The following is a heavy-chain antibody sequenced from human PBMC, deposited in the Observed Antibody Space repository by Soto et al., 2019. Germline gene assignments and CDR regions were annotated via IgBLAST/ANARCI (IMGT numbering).Heavy chain of an antibody. J-gene: IGHJ4*02. Sequence: QVQLVQSGAEVKKPGASVKVSCKASGYTFTSYGISWVRQAPGQGLEWMGWISAYNGNTNYAQKLQGRVTMTTDTSTSTGYMELRSLRCDDTAVYYCARGRNYYGSGSYYPYYFDYWGQGTLVTVSS. CDR1: GYTFTSYG. D-gene: IGHD3-10*01. V-gene: IGHV1-18*01. CDR3: ARGRNYYGSGSYYPYYFDY. CDR2: ISAYNGNT.